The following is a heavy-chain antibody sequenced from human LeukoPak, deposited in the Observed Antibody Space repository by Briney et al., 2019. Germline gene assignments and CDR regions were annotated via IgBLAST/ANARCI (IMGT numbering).Heavy chain of an antibody. Sequence: GGSLRLSGAGSGFTFSSYAMSWVRQAPGKGLEWVSAISDTGATTYDADSVKGRFTISRDNSRSTLYLQMNSLRAEDTALYYCAKDTSIGRYCTNGVCSPFDYWGQGTLVTVSS. D-gene: IGHD2-8*01. CDR2: ISDTGATT. V-gene: IGHV3-23*01. CDR3: AKDTSIGRYCTNGVCSPFDY. CDR1: GFTFSSYA. J-gene: IGHJ4*02.